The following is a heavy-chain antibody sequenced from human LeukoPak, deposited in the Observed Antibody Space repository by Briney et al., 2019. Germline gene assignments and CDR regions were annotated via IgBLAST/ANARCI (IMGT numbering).Heavy chain of an antibody. V-gene: IGHV3-20*04. D-gene: IGHD2-2*01. CDR3: ARSEGYCSSTSCYFDY. J-gene: IGHJ4*02. CDR2: INWNGGST. Sequence: PGGSLRLSCAASGFTFSSYGMHWVRQAPGKGLEWVSGINWNGGSTGYADSVKGRFTISRDNAKNSLYLQMNSLRAEDTALYYCARSEGYCSSTSCYFDYWGQGTLVTVSS. CDR1: GFTFSSYG.